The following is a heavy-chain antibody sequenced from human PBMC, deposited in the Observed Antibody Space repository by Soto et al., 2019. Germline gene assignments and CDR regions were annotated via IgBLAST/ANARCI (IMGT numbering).Heavy chain of an antibody. CDR3: ARHRTSMDV. Sequence: SETLSLTCTVSGGSISSSNYYWVWIRQPPGKGLEWIGSIYYSGSTYYNPSLKSRVTISVDTSKNQFSLKLSSVTAADTAVYYCARHRTSMDVWGQGTTVTVSS. J-gene: IGHJ6*02. CDR1: GGSISSSNYY. V-gene: IGHV4-39*01. CDR2: IYYSGST.